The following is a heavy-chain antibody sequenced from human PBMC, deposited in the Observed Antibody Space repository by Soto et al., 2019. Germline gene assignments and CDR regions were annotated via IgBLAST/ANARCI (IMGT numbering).Heavy chain of an antibody. CDR3: ARDGATSVSSSWYY. D-gene: IGHD6-13*01. J-gene: IGHJ4*02. Sequence: PGGSLRLSCADSGVTFNNYGMNWVRHIPGKGPEWVSGISASGGRTYYADSVKGRFTISRDNSKNTLYLLMNSLRAEDTAVYYCARDGATSVSSSWYYWGPGTLVTVSS. V-gene: IGHV3-23*01. CDR2: ISASGGRT. CDR1: GVTFNNYG.